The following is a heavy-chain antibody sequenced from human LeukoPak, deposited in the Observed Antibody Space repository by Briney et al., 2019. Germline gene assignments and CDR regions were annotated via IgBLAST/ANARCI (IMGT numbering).Heavy chain of an antibody. D-gene: IGHD6-19*01. J-gene: IGHJ4*02. CDR1: GYTFTGYY. CDR2: INPNSGGK. Sequence: ASVKVSCKASGYTFTGYYMHWVRQAPGQGLEWMGWINPNSGGKNYAQKFQGRVTMTRDTSISTAYMELNRLRSDDTAVYYCARDRAVAGGEELDYWGQGALVTVSS. CDR3: ARDRAVAGGEELDY. V-gene: IGHV1-2*02.